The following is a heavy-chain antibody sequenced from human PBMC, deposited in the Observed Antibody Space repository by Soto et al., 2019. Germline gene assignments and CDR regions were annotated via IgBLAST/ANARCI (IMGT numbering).Heavy chain of an antibody. J-gene: IGHJ4*02. Sequence: PSETLSLTCAVHGASFSGYSWSWIRQPPGKGLEWIGDIEHSGSTNYNSSLRSRVTISLDTSKNHFSLKLNSVTAADTAVYYCARVGANPSDYWGQGPRVTVSS. CDR2: IEHSGST. V-gene: IGHV4-34*01. CDR3: ARVGANPSDY. CDR1: GASFSGYS. D-gene: IGHD1-26*01.